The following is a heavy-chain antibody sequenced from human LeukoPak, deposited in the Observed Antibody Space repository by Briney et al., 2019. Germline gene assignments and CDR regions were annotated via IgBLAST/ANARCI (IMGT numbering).Heavy chain of an antibody. CDR2: ISGSGGST. CDR3: ARQTVVGFDP. V-gene: IGHV3-66*04. CDR1: GFTVSSNY. D-gene: IGHD4-17*01. J-gene: IGHJ5*02. Sequence: GGSLRLSCAASGFTVSSNYMSWVRQAPGKGLEWVSTISGSGGSTYYADSVKGRFTISRDNAKNSLYLQMNSLRAEDTAVYYCARQTVVGFDPWGQGTLVTVSS.